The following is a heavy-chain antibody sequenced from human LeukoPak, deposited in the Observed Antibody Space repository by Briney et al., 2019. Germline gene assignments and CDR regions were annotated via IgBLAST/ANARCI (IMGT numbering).Heavy chain of an antibody. Sequence: GGSLRLSCAASGFTFSGHGMHWIRHAPGKGLERVAVIWHDGSKQLYADSVKGRFSISRDDSTSTLYLQMNSLRAEDTAVYYCAREDSSGWFSAYWGQGTLVTVSS. D-gene: IGHD6-19*01. CDR3: AREDSSGWFSAY. J-gene: IGHJ4*02. V-gene: IGHV3-33*01. CDR2: IWHDGSKQ. CDR1: GFTFSGHG.